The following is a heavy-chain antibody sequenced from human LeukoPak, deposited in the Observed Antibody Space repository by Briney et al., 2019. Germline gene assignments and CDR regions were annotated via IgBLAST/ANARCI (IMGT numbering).Heavy chain of an antibody. CDR2: ISSSGSTI. CDR1: GFTFSDYY. Sequence: GGSLRLSCAASGFTFSDYYMSWIRQAPGKGLEWVSYISSSGSTIYYADSVKGRFTISRDNAKNSLYLQMNSLRAGDTAVYYCARDPPYYYDSSGPLDYWGQGTLVTVSS. J-gene: IGHJ4*02. D-gene: IGHD3-22*01. CDR3: ARDPPYYYDSSGPLDY. V-gene: IGHV3-11*01.